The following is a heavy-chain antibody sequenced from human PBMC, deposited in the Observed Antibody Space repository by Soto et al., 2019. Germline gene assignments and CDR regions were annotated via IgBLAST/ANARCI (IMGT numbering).Heavy chain of an antibody. CDR2: IYFGGST. CDR3: ARSIHP. Sequence: SETLSLTCTVSDGSLSPNYWSWIRQPPGKGLEWIGYIYFGGSTYYNPSLQSRVTISVDTSKNEFSLKLSSVTAADTAVYFCARSIHPSGQGTLVTVSS. D-gene: IGHD2-21*01. V-gene: IGHV4-59*12. J-gene: IGHJ5*02. CDR1: DGSLSPNY.